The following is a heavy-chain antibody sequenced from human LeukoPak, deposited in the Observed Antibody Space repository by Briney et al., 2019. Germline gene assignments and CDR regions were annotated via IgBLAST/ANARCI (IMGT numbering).Heavy chain of an antibody. V-gene: IGHV1-69*13. J-gene: IGHJ1*01. CDR1: GGTFSSYA. CDR2: IIPIFGTA. CDR3: ARAPRDIVVVPAPFAEYFQH. D-gene: IGHD2-2*01. Sequence: ASVKVSCKASGGTFSSYAISWVRQAPGQGLEWMGGIIPIFGTANYAQKFQGRVTITADESTSTAYMELSSLRSEDTAVYYCARAPRDIVVVPAPFAEYFQHWGQGTLVTVSS.